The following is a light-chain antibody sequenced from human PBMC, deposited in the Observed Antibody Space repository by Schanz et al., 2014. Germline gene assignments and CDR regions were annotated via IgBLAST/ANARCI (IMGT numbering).Light chain of an antibody. Sequence: QSVLTQPPSVSGAPGQRVTISCTGSSSNIGAGYDVHWYQQVPGTAPKVLIYGDNNRPSGVPDRFSRSKSGTSASLAISGLQSEDEADYYCAAWDDSINGWVFGGGTKLTVL. CDR1: SSNIGAGYD. CDR3: AAWDDSINGWV. V-gene: IGLV1-40*01. CDR2: GDN. J-gene: IGLJ3*02.